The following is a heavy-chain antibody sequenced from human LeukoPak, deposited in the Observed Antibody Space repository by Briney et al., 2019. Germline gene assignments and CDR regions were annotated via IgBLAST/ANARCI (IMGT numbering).Heavy chain of an antibody. CDR2: IIPILGIA. J-gene: IGHJ6*02. Sequence: ASVKVSCKASGGTFSSYAISWVRQAPGQGLEWTGRIIPILGIANYAQKFQGRVTITADKSTSTAYMELSSLRSEDTAVYYCARTEPYSYGFDYYGMDVWGQGTTVTVSS. CDR1: GGTFSSYA. D-gene: IGHD5-18*01. V-gene: IGHV1-69*04. CDR3: ARTEPYSYGFDYYGMDV.